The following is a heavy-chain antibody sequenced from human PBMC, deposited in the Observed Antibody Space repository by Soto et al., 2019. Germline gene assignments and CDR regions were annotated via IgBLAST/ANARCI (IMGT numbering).Heavy chain of an antibody. CDR3: ARSPRGIIVVVSTGFDS. Sequence: QVQLVQSGSEVKKPGSSMKVSCKASGGSFDNHVFAWVRQAPGQGLEWLGQIIPAYGAPNYAQKFQGRITITAAESTSSAHMELSSLTSADTAVYYCARSPRGIIVVVSTGFDSWGQGTRITVAS. CDR1: GGSFDNHV. V-gene: IGHV1-69*01. D-gene: IGHD2-15*01. CDR2: IIPAYGAP. J-gene: IGHJ4*02.